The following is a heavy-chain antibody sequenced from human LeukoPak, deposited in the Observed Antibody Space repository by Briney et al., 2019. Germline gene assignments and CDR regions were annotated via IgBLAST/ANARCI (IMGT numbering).Heavy chain of an antibody. CDR1: GFTVSSNY. D-gene: IGHD3-10*01. Sequence: GGSPRLSCAASGFTVSSNYMSWVRQGPGKGLEWVSVIYSGGSTYYADSVKGRFAISRDNSKNTLYLQMNSLRAEDTAVYYCARERGVGGSGTLDYWGQGTLVAVSS. J-gene: IGHJ4*02. CDR3: ARERGVGGSGTLDY. V-gene: IGHV3-53*01. CDR2: IYSGGST.